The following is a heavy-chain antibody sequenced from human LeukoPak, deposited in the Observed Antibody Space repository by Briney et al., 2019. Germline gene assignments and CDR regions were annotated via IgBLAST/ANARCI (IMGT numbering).Heavy chain of an antibody. CDR1: GDSISTYY. J-gene: IGHJ4*02. D-gene: IGHD6-19*01. V-gene: IGHV4-59*01. CDR2: VNLSGST. Sequence: SETLSLTCTISGDSISTYYWSWIRQSPGKGLEWIGDVNLSGSTNYNHSLNYNPSLTSRVSISIATSKNQFSLKLSSVTAADTAVYYCARGVWLARDYWGQGTLVTVSS. CDR3: ARGVWLARDY.